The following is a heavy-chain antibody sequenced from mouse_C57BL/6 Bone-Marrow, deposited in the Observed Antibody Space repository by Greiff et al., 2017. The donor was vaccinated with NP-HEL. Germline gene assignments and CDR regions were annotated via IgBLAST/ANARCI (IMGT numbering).Heavy chain of an antibody. CDR3: ARRGNYGMGYYAMDY. CDR1: GYTFTSYW. J-gene: IGHJ4*01. V-gene: IGHV1-64*01. Sequence: QVQLQQHGAELVKPGASVKLSCKASGYTFTSYWMHWVKQRPGQGLEWIGMIHPNSGSTNYNEKFKSKATLTVDKSSSTAYMQLSSLTSEDSAVYYCARRGNYGMGYYAMDYWGQGTSVTVSS. CDR2: IHPNSGST. D-gene: IGHD1-1*01.